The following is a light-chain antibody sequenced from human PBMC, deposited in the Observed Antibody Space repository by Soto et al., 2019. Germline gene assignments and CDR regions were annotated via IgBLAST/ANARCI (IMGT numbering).Light chain of an antibody. J-gene: IGKJ3*01. Sequence: EIVMTQSPDTLSVSPGERATLSCRASQSVTTNLAWYRRTPGQPPRLLIYGASIRATGIPARFSGSGSGTEFTLTISSLESEDFAVYYCQQYKDWPPLFTFGPGTRVDIK. CDR1: QSVTTN. CDR3: QQYKDWPPLFT. CDR2: GAS. V-gene: IGKV3-15*01.